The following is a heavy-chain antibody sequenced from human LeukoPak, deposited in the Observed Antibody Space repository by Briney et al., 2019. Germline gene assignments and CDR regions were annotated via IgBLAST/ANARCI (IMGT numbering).Heavy chain of an antibody. V-gene: IGHV3-33*03. CDR3: ARGFGPFDY. J-gene: IGHJ4*02. Sequence: PGGSPRLSCAASGFTFSNYGMHWVRQAPGKGLEWVALIRFDGTDKYYADSVKGRFTISRDNAKNSLYLQMNSLRAEDTAVYYCARGFGPFDYWGQGTLVTVSS. CDR2: IRFDGTDK. CDR1: GFTFSNYG. D-gene: IGHD3-10*01.